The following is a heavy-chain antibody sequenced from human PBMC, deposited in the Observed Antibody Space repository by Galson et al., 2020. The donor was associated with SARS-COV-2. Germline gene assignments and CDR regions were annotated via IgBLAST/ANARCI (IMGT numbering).Heavy chain of an antibody. J-gene: IGHJ6*03. Sequence: ASVKVSCKASGYTFTGYYMHWVRQAPGQGLEWMGWINPNSGGTNYAQKFQGWVTMTRDTSISTAYMELSRLRSDDTAVYYCARESSSRDGDYYYYMDVWDKGTTVTVSS. D-gene: IGHD2-2*01. CDR2: INPNSGGT. CDR3: ARESSSRDGDYYYYMDV. V-gene: IGHV1-2*04. CDR1: GYTFTGYY.